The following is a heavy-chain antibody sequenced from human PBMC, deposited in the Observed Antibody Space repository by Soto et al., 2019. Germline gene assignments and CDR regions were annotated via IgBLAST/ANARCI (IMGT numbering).Heavy chain of an antibody. CDR1: DGPISSGGYY. CDR3: ARRYSSSLDV. J-gene: IGHJ6*02. CDR2: IYYSGST. Sequence: SETLSLTCTVSDGPISSGGYYWSWIRQHPGKGLEWIGYIYYSGSTSYNPSLKSRVTISVDTSKNQFSLKLSSVTAADTAVYYCARRYSSSLDVWGQGTTVTVSS. V-gene: IGHV4-61*08. D-gene: IGHD6-13*01.